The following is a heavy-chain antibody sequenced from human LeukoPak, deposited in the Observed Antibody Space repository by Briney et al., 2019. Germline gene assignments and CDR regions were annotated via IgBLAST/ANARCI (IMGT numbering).Heavy chain of an antibody. J-gene: IGHJ4*02. CDR3: ARAVGARDY. CDR1: GYTFTDNY. D-gene: IGHD1-26*01. CDR2: INPISGGA. Sequence: ASVKVSCKASGYTFTDNYIHWVRQAPGRGLEWMGRINPISGGADYAQNLQDRVTMTRDTSLNTAYMELISLISDDTAVYYCARAVGARDYWGQVTLVTVSS. V-gene: IGHV1-2*02.